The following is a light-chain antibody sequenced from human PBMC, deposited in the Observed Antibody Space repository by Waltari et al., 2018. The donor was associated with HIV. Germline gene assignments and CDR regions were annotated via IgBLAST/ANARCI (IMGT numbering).Light chain of an antibody. CDR1: ALPKQS. Sequence: SYDLTQPPSVSVSPGQTARITCSGDALPKQSAYWYQQKSGQAPRLIIFKDTERPAGIPERFSGSTSGTTVSLTIRGVQAEDEAAYHCQSADSSGTHVVFGGGTKLTV. CDR3: QSADSSGTHVV. CDR2: KDT. V-gene: IGLV3-25*03. J-gene: IGLJ2*01.